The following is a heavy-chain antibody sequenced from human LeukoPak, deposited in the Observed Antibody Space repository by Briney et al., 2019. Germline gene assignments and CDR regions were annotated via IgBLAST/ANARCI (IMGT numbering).Heavy chain of an antibody. J-gene: IGHJ5*02. V-gene: IGHV3-30*02. CDR1: GFTFGAYD. CDR2: IRYNGNDK. CDR3: ARNHGSTSRVFDP. D-gene: IGHD2-2*01. Sequence: PGGSLRLSCEASGFTFGAYDMHWVRQAPAKGLEWVAFIRYNGNDKYYADPVKGRFTISRDNSKNTLYLLLNSLRIDDTAVYYCARNHGSTSRVFDPWGQGTLVTVSS.